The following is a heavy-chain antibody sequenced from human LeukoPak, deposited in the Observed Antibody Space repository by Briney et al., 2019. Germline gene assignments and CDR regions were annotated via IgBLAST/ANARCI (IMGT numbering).Heavy chain of an antibody. J-gene: IGHJ6*02. CDR2: MNPNSGNT. D-gene: IGHD2-2*01. V-gene: IGHV1-8*01. CDR1: GYTFTSYD. Sequence: ASVKVSCKASGYTFTSYDINWVRQATGQGLEWMGWMNPNSGNTGYAQKFQGRVTMTRNTSISIAYMELSSLRSEDTAVYYCARGYCSSTSCLNYYYGMDVWGQGTTVTVSS. CDR3: ARGYCSSTSCLNYYYGMDV.